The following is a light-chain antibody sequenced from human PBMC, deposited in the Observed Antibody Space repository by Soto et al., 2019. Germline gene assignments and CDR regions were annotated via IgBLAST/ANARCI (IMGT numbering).Light chain of an antibody. CDR1: QDIGSA. J-gene: IGKJ4*01. CDR3: QPFNGFPLT. Sequence: IQLTQSPSSLSASVGDRVTITCRAGQDIGSALAWYQQRPGKAPKLLLYDASNLEAGVPSRFSGSGSGTDFTLSITSLRPETFATYYCQPFNGFPLTFGGGTKVQIK. V-gene: IGKV1-13*02. CDR2: DAS.